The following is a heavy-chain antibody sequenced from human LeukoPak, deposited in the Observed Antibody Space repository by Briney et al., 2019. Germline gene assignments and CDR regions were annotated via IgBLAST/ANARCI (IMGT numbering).Heavy chain of an antibody. J-gene: IGHJ5*02. D-gene: IGHD3-10*01. CDR1: GGSISSYY. Sequence: SETLSLTCTVSGGSISSYYWSWIRQPPGKGLEWIGYIYYSGSTHYNPSLKSRVTISVDTSKNQFSLKLSSVTAADTAVYYCARHATPPVLLWFGELLRVWFDPWGRGTLVTVSS. V-gene: IGHV4-59*08. CDR2: IYYSGST. CDR3: ARHATPPVLLWFGELLRVWFDP.